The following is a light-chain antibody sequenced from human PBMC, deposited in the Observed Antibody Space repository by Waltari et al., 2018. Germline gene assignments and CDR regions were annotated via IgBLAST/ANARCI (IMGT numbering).Light chain of an antibody. CDR1: QSVSNN. CDR2: GAS. J-gene: IGKJ2*01. CDR3: QQYDNWPLYT. V-gene: IGKV3-15*01. Sequence: EIVMTQSPATLSVSPGERATLSCRASQSVSNNLAWYQQKPGQAPRLLIYGASTRATGSPARFSGSGSGTEFTLSISSLQSEDFAIYFCQQYDNWPLYTFGQGTKLEIK.